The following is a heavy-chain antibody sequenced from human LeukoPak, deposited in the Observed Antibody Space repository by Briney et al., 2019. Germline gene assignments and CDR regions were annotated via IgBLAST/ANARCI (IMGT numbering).Heavy chain of an antibody. CDR3: ARAPSNYGSGSIEGDY. Sequence: PGRSLRLSCAASGFTFSSYSMNWVRQAPGKGLEWVSSISSSSSYIYYADSVKGRFTISRDNAKNSLYLQMNSLRAEDTAVYYCARAPSNYGSGSIEGDYWGQGTLVTVSS. J-gene: IGHJ4*02. D-gene: IGHD3-10*01. CDR2: ISSSSSYI. V-gene: IGHV3-21*01. CDR1: GFTFSSYS.